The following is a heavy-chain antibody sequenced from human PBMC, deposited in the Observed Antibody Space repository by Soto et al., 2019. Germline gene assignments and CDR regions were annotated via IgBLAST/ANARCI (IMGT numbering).Heavy chain of an antibody. Sequence: GASVKVSCKASGYTFSNYGIHWVRQAPGQRLEWMGLINAGNGNTKYSQKFQGRVTITRDTSASTAYMELSSLRSEDTAVYYCARAVAVAADFDYWGQGTLVTVSS. D-gene: IGHD6-19*01. CDR2: INAGNGNT. V-gene: IGHV1-3*01. CDR3: ARAVAVAADFDY. CDR1: GYTFSNYG. J-gene: IGHJ4*02.